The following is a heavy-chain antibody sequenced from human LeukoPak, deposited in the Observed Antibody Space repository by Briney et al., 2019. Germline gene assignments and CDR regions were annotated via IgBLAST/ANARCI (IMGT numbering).Heavy chain of an antibody. CDR3: ARVEGVHYYGSGSYYKSLDY. Sequence: PGRSLRLSCAASGFTFDDYAMHWVRQAPGKGLEWVSRINSDGSSTSYADSVKGRFTISRDNAKNTLYLQMNSLRAEDTAVYYCARVEGVHYYGSGSYYKSLDYWGQGTLVTVSS. V-gene: IGHV3-74*01. J-gene: IGHJ4*02. D-gene: IGHD3-10*01. CDR2: INSDGSST. CDR1: GFTFDDYA.